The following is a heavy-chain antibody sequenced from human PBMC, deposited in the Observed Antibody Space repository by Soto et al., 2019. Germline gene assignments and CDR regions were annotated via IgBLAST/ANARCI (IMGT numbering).Heavy chain of an antibody. Sequence: EVEMVESGGGLVQPGGSLRLSCAASEFTVSSSYMSWVRQAPGKGLEWVSLIYSGGNTFYADSVKGRFTISRDNSKNTLYLQMNSLRVDDTAVYYCARGLSKRYMDVWGKGTTVTVSS. CDR1: EFTVSSSY. CDR2: IYSGGNT. CDR3: ARGLSKRYMDV. J-gene: IGHJ6*03. D-gene: IGHD6-25*01. V-gene: IGHV3-66*01.